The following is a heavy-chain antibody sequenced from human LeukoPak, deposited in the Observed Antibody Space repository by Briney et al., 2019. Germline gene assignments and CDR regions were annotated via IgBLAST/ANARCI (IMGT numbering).Heavy chain of an antibody. D-gene: IGHD3-22*01. CDR1: GGSVSSGSYY. J-gene: IGHJ6*02. V-gene: IGHV4-39*01. CDR2: IYYSGST. Sequence: KPSETLSLTCTVSGGSVSSGSYYWAWIRQPPGKGLEWIGSIYYSGSTYYSPSLKSRVTISVDTSKNQFSLERSSVTAADTAMYYCASRRQGGYYPHYYYYGMDVWGQGTTVTVSS. CDR3: ASRRQGGYYPHYYYYGMDV.